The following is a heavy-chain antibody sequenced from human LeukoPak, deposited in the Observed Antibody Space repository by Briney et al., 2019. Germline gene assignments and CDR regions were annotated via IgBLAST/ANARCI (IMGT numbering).Heavy chain of an antibody. CDR1: GFTFSSYA. V-gene: IGHV3-30*04. CDR2: ISYDGSNK. J-gene: IGHJ6*03. D-gene: IGHD1-1*01. CDR3: ARDGNGQDPTPLYYYMDV. Sequence: PGGSLRLSRAASGFTFSSYAMNWVRQAPGKGLEWVAVISYDGSNKYYADSVKGRFTISRDNSKNTLYLQMNSLRAEDTAVYYCARDGNGQDPTPLYYYMDVWGKGTTVTVSS.